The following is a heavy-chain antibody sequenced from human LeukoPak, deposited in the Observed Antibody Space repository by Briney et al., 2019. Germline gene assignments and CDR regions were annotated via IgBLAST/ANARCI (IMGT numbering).Heavy chain of an antibody. CDR1: GDSVSSNSAA. Sequence: SQTLSLTCAISGDSVSSNSAAWNWIRQSPSRGLEWLGRIYYRSKWYTDNAVSVKSRITINPDTSKNQFSLQLTSVTPEDTAVYYCARGWSILTGYSVDYYFDYWGQGTLVTVSS. D-gene: IGHD3-9*01. V-gene: IGHV6-1*01. CDR3: ARGWSILTGYSVDYYFDY. J-gene: IGHJ4*02. CDR2: IYYRSKWYT.